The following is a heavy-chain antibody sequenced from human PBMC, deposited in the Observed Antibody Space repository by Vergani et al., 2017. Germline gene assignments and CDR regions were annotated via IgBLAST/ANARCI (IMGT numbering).Heavy chain of an antibody. D-gene: IGHD6-13*01. CDR1: GYTFTSYA. Sequence: QVQLVQSGAEVKKPGASVKVSCKASGYTFTSYAMHWVRQAPGQRLEWMGWINAGNGNKKYSQKFQGRVTITRDTSASTAYMELSSLRAEDTAVYYCARDMGSSSHFGYWGQGTLVTVSS. J-gene: IGHJ4*02. CDR3: ARDMGSSSHFGY. V-gene: IGHV1-3*01. CDR2: INAGNGNK.